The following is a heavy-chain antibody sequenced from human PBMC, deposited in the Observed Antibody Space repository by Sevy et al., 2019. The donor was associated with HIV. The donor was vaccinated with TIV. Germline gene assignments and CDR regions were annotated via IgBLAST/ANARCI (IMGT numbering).Heavy chain of an antibody. D-gene: IGHD6-19*01. CDR2: IYHSGST. V-gene: IGHV4-38-2*02. J-gene: IGHJ4*02. Sequence: SETLSLTCTVSGYSISSGYYWGWIRQPPGKGLEWIGSIYHSGSTYYNPSLKSRVTISVDTSKNQFSLKLSSVTAADTVVYYWARAQGQWRVSAFGEVETVTPGQLDYWGQGTLVTVSS. CDR3: ARAQGQWRVSAFGEVETVTPGQLDY. CDR1: GYSISSGYY.